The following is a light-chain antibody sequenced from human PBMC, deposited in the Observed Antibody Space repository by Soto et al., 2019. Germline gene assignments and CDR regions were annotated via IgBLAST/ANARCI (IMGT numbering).Light chain of an antibody. CDR2: DVS. Sequence: QSALTQPRSVSGSPGQSVTISCTGTSSDVGGYNYVSWYQQHPGKAPKVMIYDVSERPSGVPDRFSGSKSGNTASLTISGLQAEDEADYYCCSYAGSPKSGFGTGTKLTVL. CDR3: CSYAGSPKSG. CDR1: SSDVGGYNY. V-gene: IGLV2-11*01. J-gene: IGLJ1*01.